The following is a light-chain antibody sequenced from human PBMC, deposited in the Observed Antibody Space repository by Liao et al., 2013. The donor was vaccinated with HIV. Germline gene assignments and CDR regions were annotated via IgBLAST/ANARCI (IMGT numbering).Light chain of an antibody. V-gene: IGLV3-21*01. CDR2: YDS. CDR3: QVWDSSSDHRGV. J-gene: IGLJ1*01. Sequence: SYELTQPPSVSVSPGQTARITCSGDALPKQYAYWYQQKPGQAPVLVIYYDSDRPSGIPERFSGSNSGNTATLTISRVEAGDEADYYCQVWDSSSDHRGVFGTGTKVTVL. CDR1: ALPKQY.